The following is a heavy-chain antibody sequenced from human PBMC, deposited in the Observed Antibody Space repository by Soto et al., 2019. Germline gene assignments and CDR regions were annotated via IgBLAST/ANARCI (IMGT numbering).Heavy chain of an antibody. V-gene: IGHV1-46*01. CDR2: INPSGGST. J-gene: IGHJ6*02. Sequence: KVDWKRVGYECSSYCMQWLRQNNGQGLEWMGIINPSGGSTSYAQKFQGRVTMTRDTSTSTAYLQWSSLKASDTAMYYCARLARVRGVPTYGMDVWGQRTTVTVPS. CDR1: GYECSSYC. D-gene: IGHD3-10*01. CDR3: ARLARVRGVPTYGMDV.